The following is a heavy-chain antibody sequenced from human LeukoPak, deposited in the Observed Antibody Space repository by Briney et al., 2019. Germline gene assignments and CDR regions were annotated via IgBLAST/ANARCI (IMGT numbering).Heavy chain of an antibody. CDR3: ARVYRSPYYSDY. D-gene: IGHD6-13*01. J-gene: IGHJ4*02. CDR1: GGSISSGGYY. V-gene: IGHV4-31*03. Sequence: SQTLSLTCNVSGGSISSGGYYWSWVRQHPGKGLEWIGYIYSSGSTYYNPSLKSRITISIDTSKSQFSLKLSSVTAADTAVYFCARVYRSPYYSDYWGQGTLVTVSS. CDR2: IYSSGST.